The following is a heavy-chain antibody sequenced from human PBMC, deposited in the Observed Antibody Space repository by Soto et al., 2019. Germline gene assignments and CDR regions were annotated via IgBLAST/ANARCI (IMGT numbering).Heavy chain of an antibody. Sequence: QLQLQESGPGLVKPSETLCLTCTVSGGSISSSSYYWGWIRQPPGKGLEWIGSIYDSGSTYYNPSLKSRVTISVDTSKNQFSLKLSSVTAADTAVYYCARQWSEGVFDYWGQGTLVTVSS. CDR2: IYDSGST. CDR1: GGSISSSSYY. V-gene: IGHV4-39*01. D-gene: IGHD1-26*01. CDR3: ARQWSEGVFDY. J-gene: IGHJ4*02.